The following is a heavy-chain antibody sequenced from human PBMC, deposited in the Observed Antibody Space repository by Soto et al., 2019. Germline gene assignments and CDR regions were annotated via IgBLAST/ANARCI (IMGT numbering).Heavy chain of an antibody. CDR1: GDSVSSNSAA. CDR3: ARDSLFLFGIAVAGTERPYNLLDP. CDR2: TYYRSKWYN. J-gene: IGHJ5*02. V-gene: IGHV6-1*01. Sequence: PSQTLSLTCAISGDSVSSNSAAWNWIRQSPSRGLEWLGRTYYRSKWYNDYAVSVKSRITINPDTSKNQFSLQLNSVTPEDTAVYYCARDSLFLFGIAVAGTERPYNLLDPWGQGTLVTVSS. D-gene: IGHD6-19*01.